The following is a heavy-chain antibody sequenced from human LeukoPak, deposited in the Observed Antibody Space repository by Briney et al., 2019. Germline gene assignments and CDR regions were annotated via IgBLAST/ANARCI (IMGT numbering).Heavy chain of an antibody. CDR3: ARDRPSAAGPYYFDY. J-gene: IGHJ4*02. D-gene: IGHD6-13*01. CDR2: IYYSGST. Sequence: SETLSLTCTVSGGSISSYYWSWIRQPPGKGLEWIGYIYYSGSTNYNPSLKSRVTMSVDTSKNQFSLKLSSVTAADTAVYYCARDRPSAAGPYYFDYWGQGTLVTVSS. CDR1: GGSISSYY. V-gene: IGHV4-59*12.